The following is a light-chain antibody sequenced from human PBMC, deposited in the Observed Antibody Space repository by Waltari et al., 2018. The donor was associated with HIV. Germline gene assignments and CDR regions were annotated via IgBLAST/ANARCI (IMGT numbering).Light chain of an antibody. CDR2: DLT. J-gene: IGLJ2*01. CDR3: CSFAGSYTWL. CDR1: SSVVGGYNS. V-gene: IGLV2-11*01. Sequence: QSALTQPRSVPGSPGQSVTISCTGTSSVVGGYNSVPWYQQLPGKAPKLMIYDLTERPSGVPDRFSGSKSGNTASLTISGLQAEDEADYYCCSFAGSYTWLFGGGTKLTVL.